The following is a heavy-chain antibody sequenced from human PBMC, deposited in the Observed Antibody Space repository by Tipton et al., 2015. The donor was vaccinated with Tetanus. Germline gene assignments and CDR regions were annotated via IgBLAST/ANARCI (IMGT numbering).Heavy chain of an antibody. Sequence: QSGPEVKEPGASVTVSCKASGYTFNNHDIFWVRQATGQGLEWLGWMNPKGGTIGSAQKFQGRFTMTRDTSINTAYMELTSLTSEDTAVYYCARGVEFAHYGMDVWGQGTTVTVPS. J-gene: IGHJ6*02. V-gene: IGHV1-8*01. CDR2: MNPKGGTI. CDR3: ARGVEFAHYGMDV. CDR1: GYTFNNHD.